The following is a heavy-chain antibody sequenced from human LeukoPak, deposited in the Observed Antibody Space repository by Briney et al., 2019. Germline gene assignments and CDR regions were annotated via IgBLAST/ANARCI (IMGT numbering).Heavy chain of an antibody. V-gene: IGHV1-46*01. D-gene: IGHD3-9*01. CDR1: GYTFTSYY. Sequence: ASVKVSCKASGYTFTSYYMHWVRQAPGQGLEWMGIINPSGGSTSYAQKFQGRVTMTRDTSTSTVYMELSSLRSEDTAVYYCARGELTGYKDYYYHGLDLWGQGTTVTVSS. CDR2: INPSGGST. CDR3: ARGELTGYKDYYYHGLDL. J-gene: IGHJ6*02.